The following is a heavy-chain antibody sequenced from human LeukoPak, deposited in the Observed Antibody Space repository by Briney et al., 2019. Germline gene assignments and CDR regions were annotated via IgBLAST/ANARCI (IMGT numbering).Heavy chain of an antibody. Sequence: PSETLSLTCTVSGGSISSYYWSWIRQPAGKGLEWIGRIYTSGSTNYNPSLKTRVTMSVETSKNQFSLKLSSVTAADAAVYYCARGYYYIWTGYYSHEGAAFDIWGQGTMVTVSS. CDR2: IYTSGST. D-gene: IGHD3-9*01. J-gene: IGHJ3*02. CDR1: GGSISSYY. V-gene: IGHV4-4*07. CDR3: ARGYYYIWTGYYSHEGAAFDI.